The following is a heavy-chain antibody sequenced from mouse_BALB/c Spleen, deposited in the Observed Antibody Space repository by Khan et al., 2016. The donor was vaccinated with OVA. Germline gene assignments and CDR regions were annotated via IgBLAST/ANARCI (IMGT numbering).Heavy chain of an antibody. CDR3: ARGGYDNPAMDY. CDR2: IYPGTGST. CDR1: GYSFTSYW. D-gene: IGHD2-10*02. V-gene: IGHV1-76*01. J-gene: IGHJ4*01. Sequence: QVQLQQSGAELVRPGASVKLSCKTSGYSFTSYWIHWVKQRSGQGLEWIARIYPGTGSTYDNENLKGEATLTAGKSSRTAYMQYSSLKSEYSAVYFCARGGYDNPAMDYWGQGTSVTVSS.